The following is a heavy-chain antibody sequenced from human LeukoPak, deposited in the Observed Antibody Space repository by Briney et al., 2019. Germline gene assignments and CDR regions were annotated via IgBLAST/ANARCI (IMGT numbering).Heavy chain of an antibody. Sequence: GGSLRLSCAASGFTFSNAWMSWVRQAPGKGLEWVGRIKSKTDGGTTDHAAPVKGRFTISRDDSKNTLYLQMNSLKTEDTAVYYCTTGWRITMIVVVVSNDALDIWGQGTMVTVSS. CDR1: GFTFSNAW. CDR2: IKSKTDGGTT. D-gene: IGHD3-22*01. CDR3: TTGWRITMIVVVVSNDALDI. V-gene: IGHV3-15*01. J-gene: IGHJ3*02.